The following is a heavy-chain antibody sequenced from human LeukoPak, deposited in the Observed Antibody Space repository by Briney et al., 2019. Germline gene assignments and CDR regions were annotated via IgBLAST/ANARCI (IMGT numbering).Heavy chain of an antibody. D-gene: IGHD5-18*01. CDR1: GGSFGSYY. CDR2: IYYSGSS. Sequence: SETLSLTCTVSGGSFGSYYWSWIRQPPGKGLEWIGYIYYSGSSNYNPSLKSRVTISVDTSKNQFSLKLSSVTAADTAVYYCARQASSYVNRFDPWGQGTLVTVSS. J-gene: IGHJ5*02. V-gene: IGHV4-59*08. CDR3: ARQASSYVNRFDP.